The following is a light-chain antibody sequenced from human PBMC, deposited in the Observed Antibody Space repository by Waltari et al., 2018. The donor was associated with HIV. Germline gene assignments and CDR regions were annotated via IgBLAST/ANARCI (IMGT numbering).Light chain of an antibody. CDR2: RDN. CDR3: AAWDVTLSGQGV. J-gene: IGLJ2*01. V-gene: IGLV1-47*01. CDR1: TSNLGRTY. Sequence: QSVLPQPPSVSGTPGQRVTISCSGRTSNLGRTYVYWSQQLPETAPKLLIYRDNQRPSEVPDRFSGSKSGTSASLAINGLRSEDEADYYCAAWDVTLSGQGVFGGGTKLTVL.